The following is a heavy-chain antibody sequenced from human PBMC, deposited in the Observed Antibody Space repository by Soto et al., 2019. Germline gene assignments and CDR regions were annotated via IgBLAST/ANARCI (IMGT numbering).Heavy chain of an antibody. CDR1: GYTLTELS. CDR2: FDPEDGET. D-gene: IGHD2-2*01. CDR3: ATLLGYCSSTSCPPKFDY. V-gene: IGHV1-24*01. J-gene: IGHJ4*02. Sequence: ASVKVSCKVSGYTLTELSMHWVRQAPGKGLEWMGGFDPEDGETIYAQKFQGRVTMTEDTSTDTAYMELSSLRSEDTAVYYCATLLGYCSSTSCPPKFDYWGQGTLVTVS.